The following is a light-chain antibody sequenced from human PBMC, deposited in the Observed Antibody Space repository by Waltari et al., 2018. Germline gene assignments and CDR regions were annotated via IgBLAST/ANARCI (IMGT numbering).Light chain of an antibody. CDR3: QVWDSSSDHVV. CDR1: NIRSKS. Sequence: SYVLTQPPSVSVAPGETAKITCAGANIRSKSVHWCRQNSGQAPELVISYDTDRPSGIPERFSGSNSGNTATLTIITVEAGDEADYYCQVWDSSSDHVVFGGGTKLTVL. CDR2: YDT. V-gene: IGLV3-21*04. J-gene: IGLJ2*01.